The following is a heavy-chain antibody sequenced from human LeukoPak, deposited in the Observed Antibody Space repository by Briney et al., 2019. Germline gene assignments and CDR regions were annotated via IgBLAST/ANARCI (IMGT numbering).Heavy chain of an antibody. CDR1: GFTFSSYS. Sequence: GGSLRLSCAASGFTFSSYSMNWARQAPGKGLEWVSSISSSSSYIYYADSVRGRFTISRDNAKNSLYLQMNSLRAEDTAVYYCARDKTVADLDYWGQGTLVTVSS. CDR3: ARDKTVADLDY. D-gene: IGHD6-19*01. CDR2: ISSSSSYI. J-gene: IGHJ4*02. V-gene: IGHV3-21*01.